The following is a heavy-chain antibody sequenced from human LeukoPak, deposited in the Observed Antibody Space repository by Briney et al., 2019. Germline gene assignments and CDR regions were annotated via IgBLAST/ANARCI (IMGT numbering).Heavy chain of an antibody. J-gene: IGHJ2*01. CDR1: GGSNSSGGYY. CDR3: ARVGTVNWYFDL. V-gene: IGHV4-31*03. CDR2: IYYSGST. Sequence: PCYTLSLPHPLSGGSNSSGGYYWSWIRQPPGKGMEWIGYIYYSGSTYYNPSLKSRVTISVDTSKNQFSLKLSSVTAADTAVYYCARVGTVNWYFDLWGRGTLVTVSS. D-gene: IGHD1-1*01.